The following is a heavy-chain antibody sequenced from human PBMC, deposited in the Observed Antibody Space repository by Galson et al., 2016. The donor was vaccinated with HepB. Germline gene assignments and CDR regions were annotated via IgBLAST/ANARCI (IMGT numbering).Heavy chain of an antibody. CDR1: GYSFTSYW. D-gene: IGHD2-8*01. CDR2: TYPDDSDT. V-gene: IGHV5-51*01. J-gene: IGHJ2*01. Sequence: QSGAEVKRPGESLQISCKGSGYSFTSYWIGWVRQMPGKGLEWMGMTYPDDSDTRYSPSSQDQVTMSADKSINTAYLQWSSLKASDTAMYYCARLSWDAKRLEYWGRGTLLTVSS. CDR3: ARLSWDAKRLEY.